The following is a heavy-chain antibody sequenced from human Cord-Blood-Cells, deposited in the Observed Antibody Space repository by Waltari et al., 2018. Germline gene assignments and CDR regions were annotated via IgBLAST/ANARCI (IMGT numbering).Heavy chain of an antibody. D-gene: IGHD4-17*01. CDR2: IYYSGIT. Sequence: QLQLQESGPGLVKPSATLSLPCTVSGGYIRSSSYNWGWIRQPTGQGLEWSGSIYYSGITYYDPSLKSRVPMSVDTSKNPFSLKLCSGTAADTAVYYCARPEVYGDYQPYYYYGMDVWGQGTTVTVSS. CDR1: GGYIRSSSYN. J-gene: IGHJ6*02. CDR3: ARPEVYGDYQPYYYYGMDV. V-gene: IGHV4-39*01.